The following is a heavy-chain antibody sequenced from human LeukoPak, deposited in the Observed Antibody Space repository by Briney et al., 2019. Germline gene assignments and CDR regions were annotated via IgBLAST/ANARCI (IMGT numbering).Heavy chain of an antibody. V-gene: IGHV4-39*01. CDR2: IYHSGST. J-gene: IGHJ4*02. CDR1: FVSINSGSYY. Sequence: SETLSLTCAVSFVSINSGSYYWGWIRQPPGRGLEWIGSIYHSGSTHYNSSLKSRVTISVDTSKNQFSLKLNSVTAADTAIYYCARPYKNWGFVNWGQGTLVTVSS. D-gene: IGHD7-27*01. CDR3: ARPYKNWGFVN.